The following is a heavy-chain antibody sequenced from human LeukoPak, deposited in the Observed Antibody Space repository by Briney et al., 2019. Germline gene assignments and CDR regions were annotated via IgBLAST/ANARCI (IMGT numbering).Heavy chain of an antibody. D-gene: IGHD2-21*02. V-gene: IGHV3-30-3*01. CDR2: ISYDGSKR. J-gene: IGHJ4*02. CDR1: GFTFSSYA. Sequence: GGSLRLSCAASGFTFSSYAMHWVRQAPGKGLEWVAVISYDGSKRYYADSVKGRFTISRDNSKNTLYLQMNSLRAEDTAVYYCARLPVTAIQEVYYFDYWGQGTLVTVSS. CDR3: ARLPVTAIQEVYYFDY.